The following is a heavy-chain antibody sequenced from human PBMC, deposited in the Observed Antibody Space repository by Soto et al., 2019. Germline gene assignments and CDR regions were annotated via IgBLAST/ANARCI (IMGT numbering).Heavy chain of an antibody. CDR2: ISYDGSNK. CDR3: AKELRVATVTTRYYGMDF. V-gene: IGHV3-30*18. J-gene: IGHJ6*02. CDR1: GFTFSSYG. Sequence: QVQLVESGGGVVQPGRSLRLSCAASGFTFSSYGMHWVRQAPGKGLEWVAVISYDGSNKYYADSVKGRFTISRDNDKNTLYLQMNSLRAEDTAVYYCAKELRVATVTTRYYGMDFWGQGTTVTVSS. D-gene: IGHD4-17*01.